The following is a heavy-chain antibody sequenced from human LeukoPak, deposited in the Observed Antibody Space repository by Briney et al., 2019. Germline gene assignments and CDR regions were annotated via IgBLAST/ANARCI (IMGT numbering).Heavy chain of an antibody. CDR3: ARDSGSGYYYPEYFQH. V-gene: IGHV4-30-4*01. Sequence: PSETLSLTCAVYGGSFSGYYWSWIRQPPGKSLEWIGYIYYSGSTYYNPSLKSRVTISVDTSKNQFSLKLSSVTAADTAVYYCARDSGSGYYYPEYFQHWGQGTLVTVSS. D-gene: IGHD3-22*01. J-gene: IGHJ1*01. CDR1: GGSFSGYY. CDR2: IYYSGST.